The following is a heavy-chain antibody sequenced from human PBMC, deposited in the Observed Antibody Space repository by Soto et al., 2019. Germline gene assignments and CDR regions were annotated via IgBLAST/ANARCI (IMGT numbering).Heavy chain of an antibody. Sequence: GGSLRLSCAASGFTFTSYAMNWVRQAPGKCLEWVSAISGSGDSTYYADSVKGRFTISRDNSKNTLSLQMNSLRVEDTAVYHCVKGGQTTVPGYGLDVWGQGTTVTVSS. J-gene: IGHJ6*02. V-gene: IGHV3-23*01. CDR2: ISGSGDST. CDR1: GFTFTSYA. CDR3: VKGGQTTVPGYGLDV. D-gene: IGHD3-10*01.